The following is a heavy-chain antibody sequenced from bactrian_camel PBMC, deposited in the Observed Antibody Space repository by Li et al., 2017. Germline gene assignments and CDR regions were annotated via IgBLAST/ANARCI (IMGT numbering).Heavy chain of an antibody. V-gene: IGHV3S53*01. D-gene: IGHD6*01. CDR1: GYSGSAAC. J-gene: IGHJ4*01. CDR3: AASAAGFRCNVGAGAVSY. Sequence: HVQLVESGGGSVQSGRSLRLSCGFTGYSGSAACMGWFRRAPGKERDFVSAIDSDGTTKYADSVKGRFTISKDNAKNALYLQMNSLKPEDTAMYYCAASAAGFRCNVGAGAVSYWGQGTQVTVS. CDR2: IDSDGTT.